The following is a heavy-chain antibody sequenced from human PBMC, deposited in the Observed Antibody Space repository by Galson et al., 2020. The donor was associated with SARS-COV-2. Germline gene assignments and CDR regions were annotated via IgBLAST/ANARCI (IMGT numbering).Heavy chain of an antibody. D-gene: IGHD3-16*01. CDR1: GFTFTNYG. V-gene: IGHV3-33*01. Sequence: TGGSLRLSCAASGFTFTNYGILWVRQVPGKGLEWVAVVWYDGTNKYYADSVKGRFTISKDNSKNTVYMQMNSLTDEETGIYYCARALCAEKHYDGVGIWCYFNCWGQGTLVTVSS. CDR2: VWYDGTNK. J-gene: IGHJ4*02. CDR3: ARALCAEKHYDGVGIWCYFNC.